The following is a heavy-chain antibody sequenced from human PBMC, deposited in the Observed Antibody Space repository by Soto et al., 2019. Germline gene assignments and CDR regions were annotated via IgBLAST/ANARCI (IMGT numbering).Heavy chain of an antibody. V-gene: IGHV3-7*01. CDR3: GRGFSLNTSFG. CDR2: INEDGSET. CDR1: RFAFSNYW. D-gene: IGHD3-16*01. J-gene: IGHJ4*02. Sequence: EVQLVESGGGLVQPGGSLRLSCAASRFAFSNYWMDCVRQAPGKGLEWVANINEDGSETNYLDSVKGRFTISRDNAKNALFLQMSSVTAEDTAVYYCGRGFSLNTSFGWGQGTLVTVSS.